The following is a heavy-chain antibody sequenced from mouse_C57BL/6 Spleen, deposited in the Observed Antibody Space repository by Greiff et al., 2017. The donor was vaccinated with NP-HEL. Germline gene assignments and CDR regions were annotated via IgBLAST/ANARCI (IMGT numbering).Heavy chain of an antibody. CDR1: GYTFTSYW. CDR2: IDPSDSYT. CDR3: ARSRGNSPRYYFDY. V-gene: IGHV1-69*01. Sequence: QVQLQQPGAELVMPGASVKLSCKASGYTFTSYWMHWVKQRPGQGLEWIGEIDPSDSYTNYNQKFKGKSTFTVDKSSSTAYMQLSSLTSEDSAVYYCARSRGNSPRYYFDYWGQGTTLTVSS. D-gene: IGHD2-1*01. J-gene: IGHJ2*01.